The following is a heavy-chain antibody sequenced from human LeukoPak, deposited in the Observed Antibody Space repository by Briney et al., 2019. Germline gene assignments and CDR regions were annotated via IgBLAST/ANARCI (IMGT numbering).Heavy chain of an antibody. CDR2: ISSSGSTI. Sequence: GGSLRLSCAASGFTFSDYYMSWIRQAPGKGLEWVSYISSSGSTIYYADSVKGRFTISRDTAKNSLYLQMNSLRAEDTAVYHCAREVQKWLGYYFDYWGQGTLVTVSS. V-gene: IGHV3-11*04. D-gene: IGHD6-19*01. CDR3: AREVQKWLGYYFDY. J-gene: IGHJ4*02. CDR1: GFTFSDYY.